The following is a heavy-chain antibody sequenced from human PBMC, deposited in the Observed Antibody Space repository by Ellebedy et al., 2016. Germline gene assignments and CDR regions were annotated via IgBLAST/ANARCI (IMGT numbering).Heavy chain of an antibody. J-gene: IGHJ4*02. CDR3: ARTSQVGAIYFFDY. Sequence: SGPTLVXPTQTLALTCTFSGFSLNTAGMCVSWIRQPPGRALEWLALIDWEDDTYYSTSLRTRLTISRDTSKDEVVLTMTNMDPVDTATYYCARTSQVGAIYFFDYWGQGTLVTVSS. D-gene: IGHD1-26*01. V-gene: IGHV2-70*13. CDR2: IDWEDDT. CDR1: GFSLNTAGMC.